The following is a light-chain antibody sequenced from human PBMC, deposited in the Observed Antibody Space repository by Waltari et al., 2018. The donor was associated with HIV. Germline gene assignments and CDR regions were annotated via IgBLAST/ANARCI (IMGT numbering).Light chain of an antibody. J-gene: IGLJ2*01. CDR2: EVS. Sequence: QSALTQPASVSGSPGQSITISCTGTSSDVGGYNYVSWYQHHPGKAPKLLIYEVSNRPSGVSNRFYGSKSGNTASMIISGLQAEDEADYYCSSYTSSSTLAVFGGGTKLTVL. CDR3: SSYTSSSTLAV. CDR1: SSDVGGYNY. V-gene: IGLV2-14*01.